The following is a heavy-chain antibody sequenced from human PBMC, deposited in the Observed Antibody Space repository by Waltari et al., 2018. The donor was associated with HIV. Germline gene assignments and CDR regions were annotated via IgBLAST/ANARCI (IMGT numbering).Heavy chain of an antibody. CDR2: ISYSGNT. CDR1: GGSITSRSYY. D-gene: IGHD3-16*01. V-gene: IGHV4-39*01. Sequence: QLQLQESGPGLVKPSETLSLMCSVSGGSITSRSYYWGWVRQPPGEGLEWFGSISYSGNTYYNPSLKSRVTISTDTSKNQFSLKLTSVTGTDTAVYYCARHVGGTLMPRHFDLWGRGTLVSVSS. CDR3: ARHVGGTLMPRHFDL. J-gene: IGHJ2*01.